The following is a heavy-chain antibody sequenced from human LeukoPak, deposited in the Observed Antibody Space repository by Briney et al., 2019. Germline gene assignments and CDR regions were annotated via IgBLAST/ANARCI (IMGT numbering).Heavy chain of an antibody. CDR1: GFTFDDYG. CDR2: INWNGGST. Sequence: GGSLRLSCAASGFTFDDYGMSWVRQAPGKGLERVSGINWNGGSTGYADSVKGRFTISRDNAKNSLYLQMNSLRAEDTALYYCARPGGSNYYYYMDVWGKGTTVTVSS. J-gene: IGHJ6*03. CDR3: ARPGGSNYYYYMDV. D-gene: IGHD3-16*01. V-gene: IGHV3-20*04.